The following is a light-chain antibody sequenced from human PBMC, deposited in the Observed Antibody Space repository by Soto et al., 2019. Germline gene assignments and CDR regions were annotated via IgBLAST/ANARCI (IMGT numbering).Light chain of an antibody. V-gene: IGKV1-9*01. CDR2: GAS. Sequence: DIKLTQPPSFLSASVGDNVTITCRASQGTSSYLAWFQQKPGRAPKLLIYGASTLQSGVPARFSGSGSGTDFTLTISNLQPEDFATYYCQQLNAYPLTFGQGTRLEIK. J-gene: IGKJ5*01. CDR3: QQLNAYPLT. CDR1: QGTSSY.